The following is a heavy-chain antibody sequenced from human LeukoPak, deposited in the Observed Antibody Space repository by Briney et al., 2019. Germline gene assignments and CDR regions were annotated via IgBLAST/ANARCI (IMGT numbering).Heavy chain of an antibody. D-gene: IGHD3-9*01. CDR1: GASISSGSYY. CDR2: IYSSGST. J-gene: IGHJ4*02. CDR3: ARIRGYDILTGPLY. V-gene: IGHV4-61*02. Sequence: SETLSLTCTVSGASISSGSYYWSWIRQPAGQGLEWIGRIYSSGSTSYNPSLKSRVTISVDTSKRQFSLKLTSVTAADTAVYYCARIRGYDILTGPLYWGQGTLVTVSS.